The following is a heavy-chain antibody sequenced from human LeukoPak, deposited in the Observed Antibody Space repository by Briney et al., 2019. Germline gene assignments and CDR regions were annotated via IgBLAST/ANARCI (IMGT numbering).Heavy chain of an antibody. V-gene: IGHV4-34*01. D-gene: IGHD6-25*01. CDR1: GGSFSGYY. CDR2: INHSGST. J-gene: IGHJ4*02. Sequence: SETLSLTCAVYGGSFSGYYWSWIRQPPGKGLEWIGEINHSGSTNYNPSLKSRVTISVDTSKNQFSLKLSSVTAADTAVYYCARVRQRLLDYWGQGTLVTVSS. CDR3: ARVRQRLLDY.